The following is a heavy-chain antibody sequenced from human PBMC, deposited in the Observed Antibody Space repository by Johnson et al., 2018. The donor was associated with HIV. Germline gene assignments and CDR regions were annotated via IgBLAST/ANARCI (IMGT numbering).Heavy chain of an antibody. CDR3: AREGYYNFWSGDAFDI. Sequence: QVQLVESGGGVVQPGGSLRLSCAASGFTFSSYGMHWVRQAPGKGLEWVAFIRYDGSDKYYADSVKGRFTISRDNAKNSLYLQMNSLRAEDTAVYYCAREGYYNFWSGDAFDIWGQGTMVTVSS. V-gene: IGHV3-30*02. J-gene: IGHJ3*02. CDR2: IRYDGSDK. CDR1: GFTFSSYG. D-gene: IGHD3-3*01.